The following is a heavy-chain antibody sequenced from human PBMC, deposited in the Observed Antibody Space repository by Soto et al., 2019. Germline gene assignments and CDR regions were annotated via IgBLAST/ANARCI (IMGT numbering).Heavy chain of an antibody. V-gene: IGHV1-69*02. CDR1: GGTFSSYT. CDR3: ARGGPDYDFWSGYSWFDP. Sequence: ASVNVSCKASGGTFSSYTISWVRQAPGQGLEWMGRIIPILGIANYAQKFQGRVTITADKSTSTAYMELSSLRSEDTAVYYCARGGPDYDFWSGYSWFDPWGQGTLVTVSS. CDR2: IIPILGIA. D-gene: IGHD3-3*01. J-gene: IGHJ5*02.